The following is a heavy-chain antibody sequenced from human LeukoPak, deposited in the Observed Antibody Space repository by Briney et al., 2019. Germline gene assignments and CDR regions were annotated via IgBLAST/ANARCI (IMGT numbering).Heavy chain of an antibody. CDR2: IYSSGST. D-gene: IGHD6-13*01. J-gene: IGHJ4*02. CDR3: ARHQKLVPFDY. V-gene: IGHV4-59*08. Sequence: SETLSLTCTVSGGSISGYYWSWIRQPPGKGLEWIAYIYSSGSTNYNPSLKSRLTTSVDTSKNYFSLRLRSVTAADTAFYYCARHQKLVPFDYWGQGTLVTVSS. CDR1: GGSISGYY.